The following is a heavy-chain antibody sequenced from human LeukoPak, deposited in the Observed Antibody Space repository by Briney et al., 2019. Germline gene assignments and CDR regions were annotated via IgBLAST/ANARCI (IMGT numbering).Heavy chain of an antibody. Sequence: SVTLSLTCTVSGDSVTRNDSHWGWLRQPPGKGLEWVGNIYYNGKTYYTPSLQSRVTISVDTPKNQFSLKLSSVTAADTAVYYCAILSRYSSSSNRGDYWGQGTLVTVSS. CDR1: GDSVTRNDSH. CDR2: IYYNGKT. CDR3: AILSRYSSSSNRGDY. J-gene: IGHJ4*02. D-gene: IGHD6-13*01. V-gene: IGHV4-39*01.